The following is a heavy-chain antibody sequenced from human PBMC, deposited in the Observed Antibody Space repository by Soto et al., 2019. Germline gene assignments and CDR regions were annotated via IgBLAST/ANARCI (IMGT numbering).Heavy chain of an antibody. CDR3: ARGDPVTIIGVVIHPPLYFDY. Sequence: SETLSLTCAVYGGSFSGYYGSWIRQPPGKGLEWIGEINHSGSTNYNPSLKSRLTISVDTSKNQFSLKLSSVTAADTAVYYCARGDPVTIIGVVIHPPLYFDYWGQGTLVTVSS. V-gene: IGHV4-34*01. CDR2: INHSGST. CDR1: GGSFSGYY. J-gene: IGHJ4*02. D-gene: IGHD3-3*01.